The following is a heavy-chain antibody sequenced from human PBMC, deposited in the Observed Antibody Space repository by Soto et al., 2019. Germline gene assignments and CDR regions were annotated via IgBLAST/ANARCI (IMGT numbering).Heavy chain of an antibody. CDR1: GYTFTGYY. J-gene: IGHJ4*02. V-gene: IGHV1-2*04. CDR3: ARDVRYCSGGSCYSGLDY. CDR2: INPNSGGT. Sequence: ASVKVSCKASGYTFTGYYMHWVRQAPGQGLEWMGWINPNSGGTNYAQKFQGWVTMTRDTSFSKAYMELSRLRSDDTAVYYCARDVRYCSGGSCYSGLDYWGQGTLVTVSS. D-gene: IGHD2-15*01.